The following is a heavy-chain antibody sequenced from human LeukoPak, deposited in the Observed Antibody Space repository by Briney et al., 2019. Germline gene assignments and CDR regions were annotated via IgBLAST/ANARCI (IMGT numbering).Heavy chain of an antibody. D-gene: IGHD6-13*01. J-gene: IGHJ4*02. CDR2: INPNSGGT. CDR3: ARDFSRQSSSFPFDY. V-gene: IGHV1-2*02. CDR1: GYTFTGYY. Sequence: ASVKVSCKASGYTFTGYYMHWVRQAPGQGLEWMGWINPNSGGTNYAQKFQGRVTMTRDTSISTACMELSRLRSDDTAVYYCARDFSRQSSSFPFDYWGQGTLVTVSS.